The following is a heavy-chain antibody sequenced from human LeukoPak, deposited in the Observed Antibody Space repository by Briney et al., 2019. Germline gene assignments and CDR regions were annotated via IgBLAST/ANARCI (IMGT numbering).Heavy chain of an antibody. CDR2: IWYDGSNK. CDR1: GFTFSSYG. D-gene: IGHD1-7*01. V-gene: IGHV3-33*06. CDR3: ANDLNWNSHGMDV. Sequence: GGSLRLSCAASGFTFSSYGMHWVRQAPGKGLEWVAVIWYDGSNKYYADSVKGRFTISRDNSKNTLYLQMNSLRAEDTAVYYCANDLNWNSHGMDVWGQGTLVTVSS. J-gene: IGHJ6*02.